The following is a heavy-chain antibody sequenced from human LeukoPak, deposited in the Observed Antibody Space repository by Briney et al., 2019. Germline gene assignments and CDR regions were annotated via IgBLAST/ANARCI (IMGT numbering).Heavy chain of an antibody. CDR2: ISSSSSYI. CDR3: ARDAHQLEPRFFDY. J-gene: IGHJ4*02. CDR1: GFTFSSYS. V-gene: IGHV3-21*01. Sequence: GGSLRLSCAASGFTFSSYSMNWVRQAPGKGLEWVSSISSSSSYIYHADSVKGRFTISRDNAKNSLYLQMNSLRAEDTAVYYCARDAHQLEPRFFDYWGQGTLVTVSS. D-gene: IGHD1-1*01.